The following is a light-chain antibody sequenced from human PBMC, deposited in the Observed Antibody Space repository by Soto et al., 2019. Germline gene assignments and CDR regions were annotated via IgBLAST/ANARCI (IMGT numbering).Light chain of an antibody. J-gene: IGKJ5*01. CDR3: QHYGTSPIT. V-gene: IGKV3-20*01. CDR1: QSVTTY. CDR2: DAS. Sequence: DTVLTQSPATLSLSPGERATLSCRASQSVTTYLAWYQQKPGQAPRLLIYDASTRATGIPARFSGSGSATDFTLTISRLEPEDFALYYCQHYGTSPITFGQGTRLEIK.